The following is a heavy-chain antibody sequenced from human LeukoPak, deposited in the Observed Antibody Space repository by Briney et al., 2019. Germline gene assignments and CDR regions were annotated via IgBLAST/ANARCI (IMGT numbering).Heavy chain of an antibody. V-gene: IGHV4-39*07. CDR2: ICYNVTT. Sequence: SETLSLTCTVSGGSISSSSYYWGWIRQPPGKGLEWIGSICYNVTTYQNPSLKSRVAISVDTSKNQFSLNLISVTAADTAVYYCARATKKTYYYDSSNYHLFDFWGQGTLVTVSS. CDR3: ARATKKTYYYDSSNYHLFDF. CDR1: GGSISSSSYY. J-gene: IGHJ4*02. D-gene: IGHD3-22*01.